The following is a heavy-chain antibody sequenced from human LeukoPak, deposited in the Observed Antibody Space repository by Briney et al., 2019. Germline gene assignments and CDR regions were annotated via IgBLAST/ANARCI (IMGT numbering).Heavy chain of an antibody. CDR3: ARVDCSSTSCYQAHYYYYYAMDV. D-gene: IGHD2-2*01. Sequence: GASVKVSCKASGYTFTGYYMHWVRQAPGQGLEWMGWINPNSGGTNYAQKFQGRVTMTRDTSLSTAYMDLSRLRSDDTAVYYCARVDCSSTSCYQAHYYYYYAMDVWDQGTTVTVSS. J-gene: IGHJ6*02. CDR2: INPNSGGT. V-gene: IGHV1-2*02. CDR1: GYTFTGYY.